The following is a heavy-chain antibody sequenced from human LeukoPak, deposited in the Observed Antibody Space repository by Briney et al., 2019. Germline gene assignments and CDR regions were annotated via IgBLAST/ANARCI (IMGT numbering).Heavy chain of an antibody. CDR3: AKDYGGWSGLYFDY. D-gene: IGHD6-19*01. CDR1: GFTFSTYG. J-gene: IGHJ4*02. Sequence: PGGSLRLSCAASGFTFSTYGMNWGRKAPGQGLGRVTFIRYDGSNKDYADSVKGRFTISRDNSKNTLYPQMNSLRAEDTAVYYCAKDYGGWSGLYFDYWGQGTLVTVSS. V-gene: IGHV3-30*02. CDR2: IRYDGSNK.